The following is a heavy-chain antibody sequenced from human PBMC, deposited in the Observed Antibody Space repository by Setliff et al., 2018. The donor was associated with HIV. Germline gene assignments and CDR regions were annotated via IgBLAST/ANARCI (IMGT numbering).Heavy chain of an antibody. CDR3: ALPYCGGGNCWSSASLPPAGWFDP. V-gene: IGHV1-69*05. D-gene: IGHD2-15*01. CDR2: IIPMYGVA. CDR1: GCTFSSYV. J-gene: IGHJ5*02. Sequence: SVKVSCKASGCTFSSYVISWVRQAPGQGPEWMGGIIPMYGVANYAQKFQGRVTITTDESTSTAYMELSSLRPEDTAVYYCALPYCGGGNCWSSASLPPAGWFDPWGQGTLVTVSS.